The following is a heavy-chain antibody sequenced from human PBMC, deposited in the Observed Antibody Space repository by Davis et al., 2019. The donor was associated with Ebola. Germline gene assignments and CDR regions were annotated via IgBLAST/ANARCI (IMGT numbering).Heavy chain of an antibody. J-gene: IGHJ6*02. CDR3: AKDKLWKYYYYYYGMDV. V-gene: IGHV3-23*01. Sequence: GESLKISCAASGFTFSSYAMHWVRQAPGKGLEWVSAISGSGGSTYYADSVKGRFTISRDNSKNTLYLQMNSLRAEDTAVYYCAKDKLWKYYYYYYGMDVWGQGTTVTVSS. CDR2: ISGSGGST. D-gene: IGHD5-18*01. CDR1: GFTFSSYA.